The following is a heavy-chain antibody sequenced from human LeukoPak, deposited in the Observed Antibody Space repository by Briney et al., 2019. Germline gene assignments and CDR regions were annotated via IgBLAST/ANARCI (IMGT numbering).Heavy chain of an antibody. CDR1: GGSISSGSYY. CDR3: ARDPGYSDAKSEYYFDY. Sequence: SQTLSLTCTVSGGSISSGSYYWSWIRQPAGKGLEWIGRIYTSGSTNYNPSLKSRVTISVDTSKNQFSLKLSSVTAAYTAVYYCARDPGYSDAKSEYYFDYWGQGTLVTVSS. V-gene: IGHV4-61*02. J-gene: IGHJ4*02. CDR2: IYTSGST. D-gene: IGHD2-2*03.